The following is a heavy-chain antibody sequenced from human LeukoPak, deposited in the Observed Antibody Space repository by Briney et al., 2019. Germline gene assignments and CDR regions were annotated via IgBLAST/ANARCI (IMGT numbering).Heavy chain of an antibody. CDR2: INWNGGSR. V-gene: IGHV3-20*04. CDR1: GFNFDDYV. CDR3: ARDGSYGSGSPDC. Sequence: GGSLSLSCAASGFNFDDYVMSWVRQAPGKGLEWVSGINWNGGSRGYADSVKGRFTIARDNAKNSLYLQMNSLRAEDTAIYYCARDGSYGSGSPDCWGEGALVTPSS. D-gene: IGHD3-10*01. J-gene: IGHJ4*02.